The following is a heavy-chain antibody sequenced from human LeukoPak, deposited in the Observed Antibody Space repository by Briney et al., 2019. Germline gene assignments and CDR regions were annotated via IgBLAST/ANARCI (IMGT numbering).Heavy chain of an antibody. J-gene: IGHJ4*02. CDR3: ARDNNWGFDY. Sequence: GGSLRLSCAASGFSFSSYDMNWFRQAPGKGLEWVSYISSSGGTIYYADSVKGRFTISRDNAKNSLYLQMNSLGAEDTAFYYCARDNNWGFDYWGQGALVTVSS. D-gene: IGHD7-27*01. CDR2: ISSSGGTI. V-gene: IGHV3-48*03. CDR1: GFSFSSYD.